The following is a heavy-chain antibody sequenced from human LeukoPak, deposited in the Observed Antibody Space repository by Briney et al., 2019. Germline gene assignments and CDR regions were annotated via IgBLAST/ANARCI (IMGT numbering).Heavy chain of an antibody. Sequence: SETLSLTCTVSGGSISSYYWSWIRQPAGKGLEWIGRIYTSGSTNYNPSLKSRVTISVDTSKNQFSLKLSSVTAADTAVYYCAREYSGSYSDAFDIWGQGTMVTVSS. J-gene: IGHJ3*02. D-gene: IGHD1-26*01. CDR3: AREYSGSYSDAFDI. CDR2: IYTSGST. CDR1: GGSISSYY. V-gene: IGHV4-4*07.